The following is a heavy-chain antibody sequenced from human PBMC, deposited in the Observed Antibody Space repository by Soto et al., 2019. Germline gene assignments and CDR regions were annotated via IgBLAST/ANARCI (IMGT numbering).Heavy chain of an antibody. V-gene: IGHV1-18*01. Sequence: GASVKVSCKASGYTFTTYGISWVRQAPGQGLEWMGWISPYNANTNYAQKYQGRVTMTTDTSTDTAYMELSSLRSEDTAVYYCATSRSWYPRYWGQGTLVTVSS. CDR1: GYTFTTYG. CDR3: ATSRSWYPRY. J-gene: IGHJ4*02. D-gene: IGHD6-13*01. CDR2: ISPYNANT.